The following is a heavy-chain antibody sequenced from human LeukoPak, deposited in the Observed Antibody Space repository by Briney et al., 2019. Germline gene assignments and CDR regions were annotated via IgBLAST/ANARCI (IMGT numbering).Heavy chain of an antibody. CDR3: ARDRGGRIAVAVY. CDR2: ISSNGGST. Sequence: GGSLRLSCAASGFTFSSYAMHWVRQAPGKGLEDVSAISSNGGSTYYANSVKGRFTISRDNSKNTLYLQMGSLRAEDMAVYYCARDRGGRIAVAVYWGQGTLVTVSS. D-gene: IGHD6-19*01. CDR1: GFTFSSYA. J-gene: IGHJ4*02. V-gene: IGHV3-64*01.